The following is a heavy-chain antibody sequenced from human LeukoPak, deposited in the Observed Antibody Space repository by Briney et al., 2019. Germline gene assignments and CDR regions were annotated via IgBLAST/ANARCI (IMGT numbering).Heavy chain of an antibody. CDR1: GYTFTSYD. Sequence: GASVKVSCKASGYTFTSYDINWVRQATGQGLEWMGWMNPNSGDTGYAQKFQGRVTMTTDTSTSTAYMELRSLRSDDTAVYYCARDSTPAGYYYYYMDVWGKGTTVTVSS. CDR2: MNPNSGDT. D-gene: IGHD2-15*01. V-gene: IGHV1-8*01. J-gene: IGHJ6*03. CDR3: ARDSTPAGYYYYYMDV.